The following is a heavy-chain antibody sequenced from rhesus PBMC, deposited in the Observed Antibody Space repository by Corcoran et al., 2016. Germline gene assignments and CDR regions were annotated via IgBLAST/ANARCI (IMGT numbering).Heavy chain of an antibody. CDR2: ISGSGGST. CDR3: ARVGYSSSPFFDY. D-gene: IGHD6-43*01. Sequence: QLQLQESGPGLVKPSETLSLTCAVSGGSISSNYWSWIRQPPGKGLEWIGRISGSGGSTDSNPSLKSRVTIATDTDKNQFSLKLSSVTAADTAVYYCARVGYSSSPFFDYWGQGVLVTVSS. CDR1: GGSISSNY. V-gene: IGHV4-173*01. J-gene: IGHJ4*01.